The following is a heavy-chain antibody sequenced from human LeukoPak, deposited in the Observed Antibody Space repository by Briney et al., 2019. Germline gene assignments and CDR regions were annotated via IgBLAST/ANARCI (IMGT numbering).Heavy chain of an antibody. V-gene: IGHV3-23*01. CDR3: AKVRQYQLLSADYYYYGMDV. CDR2: ISGSGGST. D-gene: IGHD2-2*01. J-gene: IGHJ6*02. Sequence: PGGSLRLSCAASGFTFSSYAMSWVRQAPGKGLEWVSAISGSGGSTYYADSVKGRFTISRDNSKNTLYLQMNSLRAEDTAVYYCAKVRQYQLLSADYYYYGMDVWGQGTTVTVSS. CDR1: GFTFSSYA.